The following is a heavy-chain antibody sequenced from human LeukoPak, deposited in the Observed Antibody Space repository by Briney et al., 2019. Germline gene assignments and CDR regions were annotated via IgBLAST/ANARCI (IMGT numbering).Heavy chain of an antibody. CDR3: ARASNDYYYGMDV. D-gene: IGHD4-11*01. CDR2: INHSGST. J-gene: IGHJ6*02. Sequence: SETLSLTCTVSGGSISGYYWSWIRQPPGKGLEWIGEINHSGSTNYNPSLKSRVTISVDTSKNQFSLKLSSVTAADTAVYYCARASNDYYYGMDVWGQGTTVTVSS. V-gene: IGHV4-34*01. CDR1: GGSISGYY.